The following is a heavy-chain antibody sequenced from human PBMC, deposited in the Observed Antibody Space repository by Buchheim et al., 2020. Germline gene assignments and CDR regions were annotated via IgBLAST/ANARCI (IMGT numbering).Heavy chain of an antibody. CDR1: GYTFTSYD. CDR2: MNPNSGNT. CDR3: ARGSKNLRFLEGYYYYYGMDV. J-gene: IGHJ6*02. V-gene: IGHV1-8*01. Sequence: QVQLVQSGAEVKKPGASVKVSCKASGYTFTSYDINWVRQATGQGLEWMGWMNPNSGNTGYAQKFQGRVTMTRNNSISTAYMELSSLRSEDTAVYYCARGSKNLRFLEGYYYYYGMDVWGQGTT. D-gene: IGHD3-3*01.